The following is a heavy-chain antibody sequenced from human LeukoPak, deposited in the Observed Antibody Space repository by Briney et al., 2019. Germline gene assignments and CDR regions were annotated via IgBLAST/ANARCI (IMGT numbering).Heavy chain of an antibody. J-gene: IGHJ4*02. Sequence: GGSLRLSCAASGFTFSSYGMHWVRQAPGKGLEWVAFIRYDGSNKYYADSVKGRFTISRDNSKNTLSLQMNSLRAEDTAVYYCARAPPYDLLTGYFDYWGQGTLVTVSS. V-gene: IGHV3-30*02. CDR2: IRYDGSNK. D-gene: IGHD3-9*01. CDR3: ARAPPYDLLTGYFDY. CDR1: GFTFSSYG.